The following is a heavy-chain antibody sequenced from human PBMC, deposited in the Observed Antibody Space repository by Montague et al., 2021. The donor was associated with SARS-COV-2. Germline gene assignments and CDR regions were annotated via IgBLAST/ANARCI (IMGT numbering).Heavy chain of an antibody. CDR1: GGAISSSSYY. CDR3: ARDTRITMLVVVNRYGMDV. V-gene: IGHV4-39*07. CDR2: IYYSGST. J-gene: IGHJ6*02. D-gene: IGHD3-22*01. Sequence: SETLSLTCTVSGGAISSSSYYWGWIRQPPGKGLERIGSIYYSGSTHYNPSLKSRVTISVDTSKNQFSLKLSSVTAADTAVYYCARDTRITMLVVVNRYGMDVGGQGTRVTVPS.